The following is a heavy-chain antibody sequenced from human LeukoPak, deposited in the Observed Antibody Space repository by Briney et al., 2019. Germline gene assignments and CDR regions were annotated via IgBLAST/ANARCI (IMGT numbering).Heavy chain of an antibody. V-gene: IGHV3-23*01. CDR3: AKDPGGFGEFRFDY. J-gene: IGHJ4*02. CDR2: ISGSGGST. Sequence: PGGSLRLSCAASGFTFSSYAMSWVRQAPGKGLEWASAISGSGGSTYYADSVKGRFTISRDNSKNTLYLQMNSLRAEDTAVYYCAKDPGGFGEFRFDYWGQGTLVTVSS. CDR1: GFTFSSYA. D-gene: IGHD3-10*01.